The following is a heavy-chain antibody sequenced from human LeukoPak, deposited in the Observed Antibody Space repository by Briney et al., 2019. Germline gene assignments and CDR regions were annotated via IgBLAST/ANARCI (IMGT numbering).Heavy chain of an antibody. Sequence: GGSLRLSCVASGFTFSNYWMNWVRQAPGRGLEWVSIISGSGGTTYYADSVKGRFTISRDNSKNTLYLQMNSLRAEDTAVYYCAKRSGGLLRYFDYWGQGTLVTVSS. V-gene: IGHV3-23*01. D-gene: IGHD3-10*01. CDR2: ISGSGGTT. CDR3: AKRSGGLLRYFDY. CDR1: GFTFSNYW. J-gene: IGHJ4*02.